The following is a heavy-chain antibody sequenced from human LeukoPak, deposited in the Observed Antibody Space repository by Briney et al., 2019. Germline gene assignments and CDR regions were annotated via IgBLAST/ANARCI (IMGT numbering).Heavy chain of an antibody. Sequence: GGSLSLTCPPSGFTFGSCAMNWVRQPPGKGLEWVSSISASGGTTYYAGSVKGRFTISRDNSKNTLYLQMNSVRAEDTAVYYCAKGDSGSYSEYHFDYWGQGTLVTVSS. CDR2: ISASGGTT. J-gene: IGHJ4*02. D-gene: IGHD1-26*01. V-gene: IGHV3-23*01. CDR3: AKGDSGSYSEYHFDY. CDR1: GFTFGSCA.